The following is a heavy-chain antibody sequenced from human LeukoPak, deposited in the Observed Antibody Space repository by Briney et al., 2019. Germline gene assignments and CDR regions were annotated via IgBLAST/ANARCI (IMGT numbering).Heavy chain of an antibody. CDR2: VSGSGGST. J-gene: IGHJ4*02. CDR1: GFTFSSYA. V-gene: IGHV3-23*01. D-gene: IGHD6-19*01. Sequence: GGSLRLSCAASGFTFSSYAMSWVRQAPGKGLEWVSAVSGSGGSTYYADSVKGRFTISRDNSKNTLYLQMNSLRAEDTAVYYCAKGVAVGPGVDYWGQGTLVTVSS. CDR3: AKGVAVGPGVDY.